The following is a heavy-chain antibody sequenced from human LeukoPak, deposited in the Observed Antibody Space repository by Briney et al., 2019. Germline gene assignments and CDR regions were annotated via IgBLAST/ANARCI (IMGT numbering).Heavy chain of an antibody. V-gene: IGHV1-24*01. Sequence: ASVKVSCKVSGYTLTELSMHWVRQAPGKGLEWMGGFGPEDGETIYAQKFQGRVTMTEDTSTDTAYMELSSLRSEDTAVYYCATAIAVAGTSGYYFDYWGQGTLVTVSS. J-gene: IGHJ4*02. D-gene: IGHD6-19*01. CDR2: FGPEDGET. CDR1: GYTLTELS. CDR3: ATAIAVAGTSGYYFDY.